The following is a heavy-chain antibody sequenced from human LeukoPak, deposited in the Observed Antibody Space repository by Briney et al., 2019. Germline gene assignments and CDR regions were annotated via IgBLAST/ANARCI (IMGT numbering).Heavy chain of an antibody. J-gene: IGHJ4*02. D-gene: IGHD3-22*01. V-gene: IGHV1-69*13. CDR3: ARVTFYDSSGYQDLGDYFDY. CDR2: IIPIFGTT. Sequence: ASVKVSCKASGGTSSISYAISWVRQAPGQGLEWMGGIIPIFGTTHYAQKFQGRVTITADESTTTAYMELTSLRSEDTAVYYCARVTFYDSSGYQDLGDYFDYWGQGTLVTVSS. CDR1: GGTSSISYA.